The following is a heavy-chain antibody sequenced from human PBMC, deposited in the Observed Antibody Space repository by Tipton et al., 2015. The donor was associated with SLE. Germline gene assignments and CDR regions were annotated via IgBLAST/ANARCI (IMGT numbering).Heavy chain of an antibody. D-gene: IGHD2-15*01. Sequence: TLSLTCTVSGVSVARDYWSWIRQPAGKGLEWIGRIYVSGSTNYNPSLQSRVTLSLDTSRNQFSLNLTSVTAADTAVYYCAREAYCSGGNCYMMNPRDYYYYGMDVWGQGTTVTVSS. CDR2: IYVSGST. CDR1: GVSVARDY. J-gene: IGHJ6*02. V-gene: IGHV4-4*07. CDR3: AREAYCSGGNCYMMNPRDYYYYGMDV.